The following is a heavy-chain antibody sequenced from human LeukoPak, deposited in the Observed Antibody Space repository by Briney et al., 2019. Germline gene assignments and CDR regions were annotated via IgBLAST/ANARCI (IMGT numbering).Heavy chain of an antibody. Sequence: GASVKVSCKASGGTFSSYAISWVRQAPGQGLEWMGGIIPIFGTANYAQKFQGRVTITADESTSTAYMELSSLRSEDTAVYYCARDLRLLAGDLFSDAFDIWGQGTMVTVSS. V-gene: IGHV1-69*13. CDR1: GGTFSSYA. CDR3: ARDLRLLAGDLFSDAFDI. D-gene: IGHD6-19*01. CDR2: IIPIFGTA. J-gene: IGHJ3*02.